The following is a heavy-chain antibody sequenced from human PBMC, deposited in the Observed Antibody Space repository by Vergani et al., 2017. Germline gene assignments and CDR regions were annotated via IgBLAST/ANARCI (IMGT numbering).Heavy chain of an antibody. J-gene: IGHJ5*02. CDR3: ASDTHGGQRADR. Sequence: VQLVESGGGLVKRGGSLRLSCAASGFTFSSYSMNWVRQAPGKGLEWIGSIHYSENTNYNPSLKTRVTISVDTSKNQFSLTLTSVTAADTAVYYCASDTHGGQRADRWVQGILVTVTS. CDR2: IHYSENT. D-gene: IGHD4-23*01. V-gene: IGHV4-59*01. CDR1: GFTFSSYS.